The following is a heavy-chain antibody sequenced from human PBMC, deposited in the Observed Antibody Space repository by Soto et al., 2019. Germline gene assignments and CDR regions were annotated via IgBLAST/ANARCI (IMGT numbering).Heavy chain of an antibody. CDR2: IYYSGST. D-gene: IGHD6-13*01. J-gene: IGHJ6*02. Sequence: SETLSLTCTVSGGSISSGDYYWSWIRQPPGKGLEWIGYIYYSGSTYYNPSLKSRVTISVDTSKNQFSLKLSSVTAADTAVYYCARLVEAAGTLIYYYGMDVWGQGTTVTVSS. CDR1: GGSISSGDYY. V-gene: IGHV4-30-4*01. CDR3: ARLVEAAGTLIYYYGMDV.